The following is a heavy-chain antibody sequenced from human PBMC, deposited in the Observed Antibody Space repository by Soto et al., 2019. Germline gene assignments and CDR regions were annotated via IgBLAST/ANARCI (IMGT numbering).Heavy chain of an antibody. J-gene: IGHJ6*02. V-gene: IGHV1-69*01. CDR1: GGTFSSYA. CDR2: IIPIFGTA. D-gene: IGHD3-16*01. CDR3: ARDGGAGGSPLYYYGMDV. Sequence: QVQLVQSGAEVKKPGSSVKVSCKASGGTFSSYAISWVRQAPGQGLEWMGGIIPIFGTANYAQKFQGRVTITGDEPTSTAYVEGSSRRSEDKAVYYWARDGGAGGSPLYYYGMDVWGQGTTVTVSS.